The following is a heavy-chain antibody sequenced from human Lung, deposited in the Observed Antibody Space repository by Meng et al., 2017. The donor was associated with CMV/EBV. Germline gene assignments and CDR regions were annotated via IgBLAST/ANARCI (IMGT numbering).Heavy chain of an antibody. V-gene: IGHV4-39*01. CDR2: IYYSGST. D-gene: IGHD6-6*01. J-gene: IGHJ4*02. Sequence: SXTLSLXCTVSGGSISSSSYYWGWIRQPPGKGLEWIGSIYYSGSTYYNPSLKSRVTISVDTSKNQFSLKLSSVTAADTAVYYCAKQSIAARSDYWGQGTGVTVSS. CDR3: AKQSIAARSDY. CDR1: GGSISSSSYY.